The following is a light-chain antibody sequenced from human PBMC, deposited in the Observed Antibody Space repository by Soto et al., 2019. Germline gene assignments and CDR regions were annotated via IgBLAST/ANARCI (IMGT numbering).Light chain of an antibody. V-gene: IGLV7-43*01. CDR3: LLYYGGAQPWV. CDR2: SIS. J-gene: IGLJ3*02. CDR1: TGAVTSGHH. Sequence: QAVVTQEPSLTVSPGGTVTITCASSTGAVTSGHHPNWFQQKPGQPPRALIYSISNKYSWTPARFSGSLLGGKAALTLSGVQPEDEADYYCLLYYGGAQPWVFGGGTKLTVL.